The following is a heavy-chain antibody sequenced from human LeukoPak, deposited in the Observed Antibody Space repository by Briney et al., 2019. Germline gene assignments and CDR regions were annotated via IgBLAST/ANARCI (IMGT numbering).Heavy chain of an antibody. Sequence: GGSLTLSCAASGFTFSSYWMHWVRQAPGKGLVWVSRINSDGSSTSYADSVKGRFTISRDNAKNTLYLQMNSLRAEDTAVYYCARGYCSGGSCYFSQYNWFDPWGQGTLVTVSS. CDR2: INSDGSST. D-gene: IGHD2-15*01. V-gene: IGHV3-74*01. CDR3: ARGYCSGGSCYFSQYNWFDP. J-gene: IGHJ5*02. CDR1: GFTFSSYW.